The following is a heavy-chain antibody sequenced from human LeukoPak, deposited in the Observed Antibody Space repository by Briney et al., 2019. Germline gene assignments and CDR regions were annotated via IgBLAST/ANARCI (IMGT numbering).Heavy chain of an antibody. D-gene: IGHD1-26*01. CDR1: GYSISSGYY. V-gene: IGHV4-38-2*02. J-gene: IGHJ4*02. CDR2: IYHSGST. CDR3: ARGLVATMVLDY. Sequence: SETLSLTCTVSGYSISSGYYWGWIRQPPGKGLEWIGSIYHSGSTYYNPSLKSRVTISVDTSKNQFSLKLSSVTAADTAVYYCARGLVATMVLDYWGQGTLVTVSS.